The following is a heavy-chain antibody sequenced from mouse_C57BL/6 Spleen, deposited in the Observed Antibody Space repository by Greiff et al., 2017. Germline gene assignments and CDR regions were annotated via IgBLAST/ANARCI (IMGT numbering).Heavy chain of an antibody. J-gene: IGHJ2*01. CDR1: GFSFNTYA. V-gene: IGHV10-1*01. Sequence: EVQLVESGGGLVQPKGSLKLSCAASGFSFNTYAMNWVRQAPGKGLEWVARIRSKSNNYATYYADSVKDRFTISRDDSESMLYLQTNNLNTEDTAMYYCVRQCYYGSSRDYFDYWGQGTTLTVSS. D-gene: IGHD1-1*01. CDR2: IRSKSNNYAT. CDR3: VRQCYYGSSRDYFDY.